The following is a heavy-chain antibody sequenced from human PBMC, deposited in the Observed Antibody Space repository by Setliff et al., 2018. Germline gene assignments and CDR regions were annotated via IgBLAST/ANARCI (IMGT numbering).Heavy chain of an antibody. J-gene: IGHJ3*02. CDR1: GYSFTTYW. V-gene: IGHV5-51*01. Sequence: ESLKISCKASGYSFTTYWIAWVRQMPGKGLEWMGVIYPGDSDTRYSPSFQGQVTMSADKSINTAYLQWSSLKASDTAMYYCARLGAPASHDAFDIWGQGTMVTVSS. CDR3: ARLGAPASHDAFDI. D-gene: IGHD6-25*01. CDR2: IYPGDSDT.